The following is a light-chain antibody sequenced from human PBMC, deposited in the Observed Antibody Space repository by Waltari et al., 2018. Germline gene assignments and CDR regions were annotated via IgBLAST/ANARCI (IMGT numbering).Light chain of an antibody. CDR1: SRVHTDGNTY. Sequence: SRVHTDGNTYLHWFQQRPGQAPRRLIYMVSQRDSGVPDRFSGSGSGTDFTLKISRVEAEDVGIYYCMQSTHWPPWTFGQGTKVEIK. CDR2: MVS. V-gene: IGKV2-30*02. J-gene: IGKJ1*01. CDR3: MQSTHWPPWT.